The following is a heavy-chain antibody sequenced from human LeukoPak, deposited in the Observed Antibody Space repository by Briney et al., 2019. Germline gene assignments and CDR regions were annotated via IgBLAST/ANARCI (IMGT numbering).Heavy chain of an antibody. CDR3: ASIGIAAAGYYFDY. CDR2: MIPNSGNT. D-gene: IGHD6-13*01. Sequence: RXAPGXXLEWMVWMIPNSGNTGYAQKFQGRVTMTRNTSIITAYMELSSLRSEDTAVYYCASIGIAAAGYYFDYWGQGTXVTVSS. J-gene: IGHJ4*02. V-gene: IGHV1-8*01.